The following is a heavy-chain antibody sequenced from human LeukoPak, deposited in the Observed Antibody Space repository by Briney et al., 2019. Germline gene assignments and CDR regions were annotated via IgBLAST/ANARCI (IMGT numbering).Heavy chain of an antibody. Sequence: PGGSLRLSCAASGFTFSRYSMTWVRQAPGKGLEWVADINEDGSDKYYVDSVKGRFTISRDNAKNSLYLQMSSLRPEDTAVYYCARADSVTGSDYWGQGTLVTVSS. CDR3: ARADSVTGSDY. V-gene: IGHV3-7*01. CDR2: INEDGSDK. CDR1: GFTFSRYS. D-gene: IGHD4-11*01. J-gene: IGHJ4*02.